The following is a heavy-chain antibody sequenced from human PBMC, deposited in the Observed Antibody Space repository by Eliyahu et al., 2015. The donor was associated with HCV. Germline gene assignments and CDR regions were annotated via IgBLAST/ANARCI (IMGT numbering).Heavy chain of an antibody. CDR3: TTGAPGGFDYYLDV. D-gene: IGHD3-10*01. CDR2: IKRQNGGGTT. Sequence: EVQLVESGGGLVKPGGSLRLSCAASGFTFSKAWMSWVRQAPGKGLEWIGRIKRQNGGGTTDYAAPVKGRFTISRDDSKSTLYLQMNSLKTEDTAVYYCTTGAPGGFDYYLDVWGQGTTVTVSS. V-gene: IGHV3-15*01. J-gene: IGHJ6*03. CDR1: GFTFSKAW.